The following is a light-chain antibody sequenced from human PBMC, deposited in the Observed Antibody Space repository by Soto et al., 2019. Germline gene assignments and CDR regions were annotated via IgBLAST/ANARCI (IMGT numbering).Light chain of an antibody. CDR1: QSVLYSSNNKNY. Sequence: DIVMSQAPDSLAVSLGERATINCKSSQSVLYSSNNKNYLAWYQQKPGQPPKLLIYWASTRESGVPDRFSGSGSGTDFTLTISSLQAEDVAVYYCPQYYSTPFTCGPGTKVDIK. V-gene: IGKV4-1*01. CDR3: PQYYSTPFT. CDR2: WAS. J-gene: IGKJ3*01.